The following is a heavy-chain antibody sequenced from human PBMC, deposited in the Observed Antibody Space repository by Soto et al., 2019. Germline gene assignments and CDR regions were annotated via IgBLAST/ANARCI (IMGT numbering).Heavy chain of an antibody. J-gene: IGHJ4*02. CDR2: ISAYNGNT. V-gene: IGHV1-18*01. Sequence: LKVSCKASGYTFTSYGISWVRQAPGQGLEWMGWISAYNGNTNYAQKLQGRVTMTTDTSTSTAYMELRSLRSDDTAVYYCARDLNYDTLTGYYHEIDYWGQGTLVTVSS. CDR1: GYTFTSYG. D-gene: IGHD3-9*01. CDR3: ARDLNYDTLTGYYHEIDY.